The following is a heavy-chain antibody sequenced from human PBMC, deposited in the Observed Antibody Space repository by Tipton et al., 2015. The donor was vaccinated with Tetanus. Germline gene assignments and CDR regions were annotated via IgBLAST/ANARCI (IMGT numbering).Heavy chain of an antibody. D-gene: IGHD3-9*01. CDR2: ISWNSGSI. J-gene: IGHJ3*02. CDR3: AKGMRDILTEAFDI. CDR1: GFTFDDYA. Sequence: SLRLSCAASGFTFDDYAMHWVRQAPGKGLEWVSGISWNSGSIGYADSVKGRFTIPRDNAKNSLYLQMNSLRAVDTALYYCAKGMRDILTEAFDIWGQGTMVTVSS. V-gene: IGHV3-9*01.